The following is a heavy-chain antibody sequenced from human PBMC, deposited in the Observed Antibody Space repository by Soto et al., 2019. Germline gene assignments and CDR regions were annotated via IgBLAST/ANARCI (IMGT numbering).Heavy chain of an antibody. CDR3: TRDARPYSIYRGGGLGL. D-gene: IGHD4-4*01. V-gene: IGHV3-30*03. CDR1: GFIFSDYA. Sequence: QAQLVESGGGVVQPGMSLRLSCVLSGFIFSDYAMHWVRQTPGKGLEWVAIVSSDGRQKFYTDSVKGRFTISKEFSNNTLFLQVNSLRPEDSGTYFCTRDARPYSIYRGGGLGLWGQGTLVTVSS. CDR2: VSSDGRQK. J-gene: IGHJ1*01.